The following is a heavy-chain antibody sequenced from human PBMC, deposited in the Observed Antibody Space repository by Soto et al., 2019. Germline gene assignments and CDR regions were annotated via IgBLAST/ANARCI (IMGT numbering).Heavy chain of an antibody. CDR1: GGSISSYY. V-gene: IGHV4-59*01. J-gene: IGHJ3*02. Sequence: TCTVSGGSISSYYWSWIRQPPGKGLEYIGYIYYSGSTNSNPSLKSRVTISVDTSKNQFSLKLSSVTAADTAVYYCTRGYQGSGYIAFDIWGQGTMLTVSS. D-gene: IGHD3-22*01. CDR3: TRGYQGSGYIAFDI. CDR2: IYYSGST.